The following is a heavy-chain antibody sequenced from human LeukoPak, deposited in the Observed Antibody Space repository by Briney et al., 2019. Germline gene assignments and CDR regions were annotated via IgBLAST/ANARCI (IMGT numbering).Heavy chain of an antibody. V-gene: IGHV3-30-3*01. Sequence: GGSLRLSCVASGFTFRSHAMHWVRQAPGKGLEWVIVISSDGTNKYYADSVKGRFTISRDNAKNSLYLQMNSLRAEDTAVYYCARDHYGDYSYDYWGQGTLVTVSS. CDR3: ARDHYGDYSYDY. J-gene: IGHJ4*02. D-gene: IGHD4-17*01. CDR2: ISSDGTNK. CDR1: GFTFRSHA.